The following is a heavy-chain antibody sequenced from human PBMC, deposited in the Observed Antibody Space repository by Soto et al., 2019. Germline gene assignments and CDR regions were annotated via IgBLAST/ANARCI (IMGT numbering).Heavy chain of an antibody. CDR2: INSDGSST. J-gene: IGHJ5*02. D-gene: IGHD3-3*01. Sequence: PGGSLRLSCASSVFTFSSYWMHCVRQSPGKWLVWVSRINSDGSSTSYADSVKGRFTISRDNAKNTLYLQMNSLRAEDTAVYYCARARTWLLYGECFDRWGQGTLVIVSS. CDR3: ARARTWLLYGECFDR. CDR1: VFTFSSYW. V-gene: IGHV3-74*01.